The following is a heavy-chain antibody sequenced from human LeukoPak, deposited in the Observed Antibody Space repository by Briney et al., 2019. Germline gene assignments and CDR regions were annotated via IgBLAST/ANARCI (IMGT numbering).Heavy chain of an antibody. Sequence: PSGTLSLTCTVSGGSISSYYWSWIRQPAGKGLEWIGRIYTSGSTNYNPSLKSRVTMSVDTSKNQFSLKLSSVTAADTAVYYCARDIRERYCSSTSCPRGFDPWGQGTLVTVSS. J-gene: IGHJ5*02. CDR3: ARDIRERYCSSTSCPRGFDP. D-gene: IGHD2-2*01. CDR2: IYTSGST. V-gene: IGHV4-4*07. CDR1: GGSISSYY.